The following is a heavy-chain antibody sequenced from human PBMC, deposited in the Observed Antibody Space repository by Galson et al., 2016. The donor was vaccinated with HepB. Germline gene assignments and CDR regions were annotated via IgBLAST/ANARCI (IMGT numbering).Heavy chain of an antibody. J-gene: IGHJ5*01. CDR1: GNRFTTSA. CDR2: TDPTGRGG. D-gene: IGHD1-26*01. Sequence: SVKVSCKGSGNRFTTSAVHWMRQAPGQALEWVGVTDPTGRGGAVAQKFQGRVTMTRDTSTNTAYMEGTGLTFADTAVYYCATSFIVGAHFWFDSWGQGTLVIVSS. V-gene: IGHV1-46*01. CDR3: ATSFIVGAHFWFDS.